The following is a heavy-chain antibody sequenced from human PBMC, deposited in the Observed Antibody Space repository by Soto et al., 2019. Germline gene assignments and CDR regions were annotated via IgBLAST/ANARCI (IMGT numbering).Heavy chain of an antibody. CDR3: ARDKGGYSSSWYEGKLYGMDV. CDR1: GGTFSSYA. Sequence: SVKVSCKASGGTFSSYAISWVRQAPGQGLEWMGGIIPIFGTANYAQKFQGRVTITADKSTSTAYMELSSLRSEDTAVYYCARDKGGYSSSWYEGKLYGMDVWG. D-gene: IGHD6-13*01. CDR2: IIPIFGTA. V-gene: IGHV1-69*06. J-gene: IGHJ6*02.